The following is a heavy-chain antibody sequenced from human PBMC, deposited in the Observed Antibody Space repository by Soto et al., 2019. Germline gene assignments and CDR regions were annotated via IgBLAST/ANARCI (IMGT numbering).Heavy chain of an antibody. CDR2: TYYRSKWYH. Sequence: SQTLSLTCAISGGSVSSNSAAWNWIRQSPSRGLEWLGRTYYRSKWYHDYAVSMRSRITISPDTSKNQVSLQLNSVTPEDAAVYYCARVGDNTGWFDYWGQGTPVTVSS. D-gene: IGHD6-19*01. CDR3: ARVGDNTGWFDY. CDR1: GGSVSSNSAA. V-gene: IGHV6-1*01. J-gene: IGHJ4*02.